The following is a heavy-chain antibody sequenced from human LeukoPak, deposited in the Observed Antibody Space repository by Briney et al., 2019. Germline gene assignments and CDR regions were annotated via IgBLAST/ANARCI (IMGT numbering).Heavy chain of an antibody. CDR2: IKQDGSEK. Sequence: GGSLRLSCAASGFTFSSYAMHWVRQAPGKGLEWVANIKQDGSEKYYVDSVKGRFTISRDNAKNSLYLQMNNLRAEDTAVYYCATRDGSPGYWGQGTLVSVSS. D-gene: IGHD5-24*01. CDR1: GFTFSSYA. V-gene: IGHV3-7*01. J-gene: IGHJ4*02. CDR3: ATRDGSPGY.